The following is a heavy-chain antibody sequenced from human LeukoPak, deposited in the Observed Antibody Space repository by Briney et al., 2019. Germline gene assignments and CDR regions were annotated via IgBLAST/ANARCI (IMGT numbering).Heavy chain of an antibody. CDR2: ISSSGSTI. CDR1: GFTFSDYY. V-gene: IGHV3-11*01. D-gene: IGHD3-10*01. CDR3: ARDEHYGSGASYYYYMDV. J-gene: IGHJ6*03. Sequence: GSLRLSCAASGFTFSDYYMSWIRQAPGKGLEWVSYISSSGSTIYYADSVKGRFTISRDNAKNSLYLQMNSLRAEDTAVYYCARDEHYGSGASYYYYMDVWGKGTTVTISS.